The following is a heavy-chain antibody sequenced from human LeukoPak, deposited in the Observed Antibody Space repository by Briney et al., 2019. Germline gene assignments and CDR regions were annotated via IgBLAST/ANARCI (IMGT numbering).Heavy chain of an antibody. Sequence: GGSLRLSCAASGFTFSSYEMNWVRQAPGKGLEWVSYISSSGITIYYADSVKGRFTFSRDNAKNSLYLQMNSLRVEDTAVYYCARHAYDSSAYYDFDSWGQGTLVTVSS. D-gene: IGHD3-22*01. CDR2: ISSSGITI. CDR3: ARHAYDSSAYYDFDS. CDR1: GFTFSSYE. J-gene: IGHJ4*02. V-gene: IGHV3-48*03.